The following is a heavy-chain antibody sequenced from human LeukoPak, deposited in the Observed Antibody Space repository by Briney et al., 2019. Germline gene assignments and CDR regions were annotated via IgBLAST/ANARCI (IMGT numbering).Heavy chain of an antibody. CDR2: ISGSGGST. D-gene: IGHD3-3*01. CDR3: AKAIRNLGWYFDL. J-gene: IGHJ2*01. V-gene: IGHV3-23*01. Sequence: GGSLRLSCAASGFTFSSYAMSWVRQTPGKGLEWVSAISGSGGSTYYADSVKGRFTISRDNSKNTLYLQMDSLRAEDTAVYYCAKAIRNLGWYFDLWGRGTLVTVSS. CDR1: GFTFSSYA.